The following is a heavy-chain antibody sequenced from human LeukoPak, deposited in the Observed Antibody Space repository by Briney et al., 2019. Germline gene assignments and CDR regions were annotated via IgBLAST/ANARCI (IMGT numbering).Heavy chain of an antibody. CDR3: ARDLEDSSAFGAFDM. V-gene: IGHV3-33*01. J-gene: IGHJ3*02. CDR2: IWFDGIRK. CDR1: GFTFSNYG. D-gene: IGHD3-22*01. Sequence: AGGSLRLSCAASGFTFSNYGMHWVRQVPGKGLEWVAAIWFDGIRKYYADSVKGRLTISRDNSKNTLYLQMNSLRAEDTAVYYCARDLEDSSAFGAFDMWGQGTMVTVSS.